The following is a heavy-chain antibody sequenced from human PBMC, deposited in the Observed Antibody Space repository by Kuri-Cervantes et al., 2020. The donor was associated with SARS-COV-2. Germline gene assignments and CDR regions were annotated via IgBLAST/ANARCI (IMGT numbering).Heavy chain of an antibody. V-gene: IGHV4-34*01. CDR2: INHSGST. CDR1: GGSFSGYY. J-gene: IGHJ5*02. CDR3: ARDPYSSSSAGEDNWFDP. D-gene: IGHD6-6*01. Sequence: SETLSLTCAVYGGSFSGYYWSWIRQPPGKGLEWIGEINHSGSTNYNPSLKSRVTISVDTSKNQFSLKLSSVTAADTAVYYCARDPYSSSSAGEDNWFDPWGQGTLVTVSS.